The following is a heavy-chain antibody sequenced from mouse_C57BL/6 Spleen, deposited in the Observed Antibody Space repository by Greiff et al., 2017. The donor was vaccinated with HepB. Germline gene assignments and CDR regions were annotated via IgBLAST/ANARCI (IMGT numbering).Heavy chain of an antibody. Sequence: QVQLQQSGPELVKPGASVKISCKASGYSFTSYYIHWVKQRPGQGLEWIGWIYPGSGNTKYNEKFKGKATLTADTSSSTAYMQLSSLTSEDSAVYYCARQLRLQHFDYWGQGTTLTVSS. CDR3: ARQLRLQHFDY. D-gene: IGHD3-2*02. J-gene: IGHJ2*01. V-gene: IGHV1-66*01. CDR1: GYSFTSYY. CDR2: IYPGSGNT.